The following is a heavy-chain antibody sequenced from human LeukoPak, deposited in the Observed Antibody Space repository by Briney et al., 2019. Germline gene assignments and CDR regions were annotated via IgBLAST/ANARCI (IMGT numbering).Heavy chain of an antibody. CDR2: ISGRSSTI. V-gene: IGHV3-48*04. D-gene: IGHD1-26*01. CDR1: AFTFSDYS. Sequence: GGSLRLSCGASAFTFSDYSMNWVRQAPGKGLEWISYISGRSSTIYYADSVRGRFTISRDNAKNSMYLQMNSLRAEDTAVYYCARDRLTSWSYFYDYWGQGTLVTVSS. CDR3: ARDRLTSWSYFYDY. J-gene: IGHJ4*02.